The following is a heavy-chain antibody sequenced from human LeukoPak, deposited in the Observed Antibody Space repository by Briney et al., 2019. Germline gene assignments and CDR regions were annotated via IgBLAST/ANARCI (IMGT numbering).Heavy chain of an antibody. V-gene: IGHV4-61*01. CDR1: GGSISSSSYY. Sequence: PSETLSLTCTVSGGSISSSSYYWSWIRQPPGKGLEWIGYIYYSGSTNYNPSLKSRVTISVDTSKNQFSLKLSSVTAADTAVYYCARDLRGYGMDVWGQGTTVTVSS. CDR2: IYYSGST. J-gene: IGHJ6*02. D-gene: IGHD1-26*01. CDR3: ARDLRGYGMDV.